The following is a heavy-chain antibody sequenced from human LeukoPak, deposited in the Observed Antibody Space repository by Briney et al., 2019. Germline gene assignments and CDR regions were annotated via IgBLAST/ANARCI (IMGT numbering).Heavy chain of an antibody. V-gene: IGHV4-34*01. J-gene: IGHJ4*02. CDR3: ARVEEEGDYYDSSGYYFDY. D-gene: IGHD3-22*01. Sequence: KASETLSLTCAAYGGSFSGYYWSWIRQPPGKGLEWIGEINHSGSTNYNPSLKSRVTISVDTSKNQFSLKLSSVTAADTAVYYCARVEEEGDYYDSSGYYFDYWGQGALVTVSS. CDR1: GGSFSGYY. CDR2: INHSGST.